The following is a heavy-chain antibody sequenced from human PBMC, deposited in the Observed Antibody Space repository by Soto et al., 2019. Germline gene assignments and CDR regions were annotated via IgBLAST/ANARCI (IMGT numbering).Heavy chain of an antibody. CDR1: GGSISSYY. CDR3: ARDYDSSGDRSFDI. CDR2: IYYSGST. Sequence: SETLSLTCTVSGGSISSYYWSWIRQPPGKGLEWIGYIYYSGSTNYSPSLKSRVTISVDTSKNQFSLKLSSVTAADTAVYYCARDYDSSGDRSFDIWGQGTMVTVSS. J-gene: IGHJ3*02. D-gene: IGHD3-22*01. V-gene: IGHV4-59*01.